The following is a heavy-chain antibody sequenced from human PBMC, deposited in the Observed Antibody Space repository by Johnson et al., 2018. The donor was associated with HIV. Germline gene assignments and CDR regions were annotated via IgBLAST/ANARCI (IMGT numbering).Heavy chain of an antibody. J-gene: IGHJ3*02. D-gene: IGHD2-21*02. CDR3: AKVRCGGDCLDAFDI. Sequence: QVQLVESGGGVVQPGRSLRLSCAASGFTFSSYAMHWVRQAPGKGLEWVAVISYDGSNKYYADSVKGRLTISRDNSRNTLYLQMNSLRTEDTAVYYCAKVRCGGDCLDAFDIWGQGTMVTVSS. CDR1: GFTFSSYA. CDR2: ISYDGSNK. V-gene: IGHV3-30-3*01.